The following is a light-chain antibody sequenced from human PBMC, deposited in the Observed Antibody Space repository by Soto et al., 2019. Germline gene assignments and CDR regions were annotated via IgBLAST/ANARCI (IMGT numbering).Light chain of an antibody. J-gene: IGKJ4*01. Sequence: DIVMTQSPATLSESPGERDTLSCRASQSISSNLAWYQQKPGQPPRLLIYDATSRATGIPSRFSGSGSGTDFTLTIISLQSEDFAVYFCQQYHDWPPLTFGGGTKGEIK. CDR2: DAT. CDR3: QQYHDWPPLT. CDR1: QSISSN. V-gene: IGKV3D-15*01.